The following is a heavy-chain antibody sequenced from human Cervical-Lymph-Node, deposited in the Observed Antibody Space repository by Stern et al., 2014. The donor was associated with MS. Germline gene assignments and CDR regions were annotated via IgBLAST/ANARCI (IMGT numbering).Heavy chain of an antibody. CDR1: GFTFDDYA. CDR2: ISWNSGSI. Sequence: EVQLVESGGGLVQPGRSLRLSCAASGFTFDDYAMHWVRQAPGKGLEWVSGISWNSGSIGYADSVKGRFTISRDNAKNSLYLQMNSLRAEDTALYYCAKDSPLGGVYYWGQGTLVTVSS. V-gene: IGHV3-9*01. CDR3: AKDSPLGGVYY. D-gene: IGHD4-23*01. J-gene: IGHJ4*02.